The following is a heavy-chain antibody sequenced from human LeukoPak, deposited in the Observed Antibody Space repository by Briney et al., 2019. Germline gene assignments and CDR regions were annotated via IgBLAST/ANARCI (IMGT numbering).Heavy chain of an antibody. D-gene: IGHD3-16*02. CDR2: FDPEDGET. J-gene: IGHJ4*02. Sequence: ASVKVSCKVSGYTLTELSMHWVRQAPGKGLEWMGGFDPEDGETIYAQKFQGRVTMTEGTSTDTAYMELSSLRSEDTAVYYCATLTPTFGGVIVFDYWGQGTLVTVSS. CDR3: ATLTPTFGGVIVFDY. V-gene: IGHV1-24*01. CDR1: GYTLTELS.